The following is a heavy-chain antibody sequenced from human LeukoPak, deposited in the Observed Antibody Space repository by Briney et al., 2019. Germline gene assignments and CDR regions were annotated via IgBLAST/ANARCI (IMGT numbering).Heavy chain of an antibody. D-gene: IGHD3-10*01. V-gene: IGHV4-30-4*01. CDR1: GGSITSGGYS. Sequence: PSETLSLTCTVSGGSITSGGYSWSWIRQPPGKGLEWIGLIYYSGSAYYNPSLKSRVSISLDTSENQISLRLSSATAADTAVYYCARGTADYYGSGTMGSSEYWGQGTLVTVSS. CDR3: ARGTADYYGSGTMGSSEY. J-gene: IGHJ4*02. CDR2: IYYSGSA.